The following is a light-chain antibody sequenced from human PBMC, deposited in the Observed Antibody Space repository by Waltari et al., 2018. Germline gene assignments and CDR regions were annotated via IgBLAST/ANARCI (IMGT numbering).Light chain of an antibody. CDR3: QQSYSTPPT. CDR1: QSISSY. CDR2: AAS. J-gene: IGKJ4*01. V-gene: IGKV1-39*01. Sequence: DIQMTQSPSSLSASVGDRVTITCRASQSISSYLNWYQQKPGKAPKLLIYAASSLQIGVPSRFSGSGSGTDFTLTISSLQPEDFATYYCQQSYSTPPTFGGGTKVEIK.